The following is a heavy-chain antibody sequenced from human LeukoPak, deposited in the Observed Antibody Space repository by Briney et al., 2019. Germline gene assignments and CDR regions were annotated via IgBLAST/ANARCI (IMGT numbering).Heavy chain of an antibody. V-gene: IGHV3-11*01. CDR2: ISSSGSTI. D-gene: IGHD2-15*01. CDR1: GFTFSDYY. J-gene: IGHJ6*02. Sequence: GGSLRLSCAASGFTFSDYYMSWIRQAPGKGLEWVSYISSSGSTIYYADSVKGRFTISRDNAKNSLYLQMNSLRAEDTAVYYCARAAYCSGGSCYYYYGMDVWGQGTTVTVSS. CDR3: ARAAYCSGGSCYYYYGMDV.